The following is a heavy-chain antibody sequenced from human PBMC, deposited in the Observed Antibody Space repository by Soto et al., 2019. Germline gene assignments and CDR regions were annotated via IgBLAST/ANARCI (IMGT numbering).Heavy chain of an antibody. CDR1: GGSIGTRNW. V-gene: IGHV4-4*02. CDR3: ARDPSRTHSGLEYDFWSGSLDS. Sequence: TSETLSLTCAVSGGSIGTRNWWSWVRQPPGKGPEWIGEIFDSGITNYNPSLKSRVTMSVDKSKNHFSLKLSSVTAADTAVYYCARDPSRTHSGLEYDFWSGSLDSWGQGTLVTVSS. CDR2: IFDSGIT. J-gene: IGHJ4*02. D-gene: IGHD3-3*01.